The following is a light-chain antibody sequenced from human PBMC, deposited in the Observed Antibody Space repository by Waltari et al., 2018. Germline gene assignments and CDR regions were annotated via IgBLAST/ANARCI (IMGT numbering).Light chain of an antibody. CDR1: QSISRS. CDR3: QQSFSTLWT. Sequence: DIQMTQSPSSLSASVGDRVTITCRASQSISRSLNWYQQKPGTAPMQSGVPSRFSGGGSGTDFTLTISSLQPEDFATYYCQQSFSTLWTFGQGTKVEI. V-gene: IGKV1-39*01. J-gene: IGKJ2*02.